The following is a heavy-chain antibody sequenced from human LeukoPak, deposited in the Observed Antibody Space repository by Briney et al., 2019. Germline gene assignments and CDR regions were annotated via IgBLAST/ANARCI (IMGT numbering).Heavy chain of an antibody. CDR1: GFTFRNYL. Sequence: GGSLRLSCAASGFTFRNYLMSLVRQAPGKGLEGVAKIKQDGSDKYYVDSVKGRFTISRDSAQNALYLKMNRLISGETAVYYCARAMGYGDYQYFDYWGQGNLVTVSS. J-gene: IGHJ4*02. D-gene: IGHD4-17*01. CDR3: ARAMGYGDYQYFDY. CDR2: IKQDGSDK. V-gene: IGHV3-7*01.